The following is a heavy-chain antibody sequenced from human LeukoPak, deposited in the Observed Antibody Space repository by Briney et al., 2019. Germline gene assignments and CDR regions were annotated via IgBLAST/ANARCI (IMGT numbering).Heavy chain of an antibody. J-gene: IGHJ3*02. D-gene: IGHD3-10*01. Sequence: SETLSLTCTVSGGSISSYYWSWIRQPPGKGLEWIGYIYYSGSTNYNPSLKSRVTISVDTSKNQFSLKLSSVTAADTAVYYCARAALSNYYGSGTHPYAFDIWGQGTMVTVSS. V-gene: IGHV4-59*01. CDR2: IYYSGST. CDR3: ARAALSNYYGSGTHPYAFDI. CDR1: GGSISSYY.